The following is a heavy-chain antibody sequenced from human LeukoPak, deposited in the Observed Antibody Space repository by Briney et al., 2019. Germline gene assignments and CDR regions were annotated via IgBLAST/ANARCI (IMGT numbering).Heavy chain of an antibody. Sequence: ASVKVSCKASGYTFTGYYMHWVRQAPGQGLEWMGWINPNSGGTNYAQKFQGRVTMTRDTSISTAYMELSRLRSDDTAVYYCARDPSRALLWFGELYLDYWGQGTLVTVSS. J-gene: IGHJ4*02. CDR1: GYTFTGYY. CDR2: INPNSGGT. CDR3: ARDPSRALLWFGELYLDY. V-gene: IGHV1-2*02. D-gene: IGHD3-10*01.